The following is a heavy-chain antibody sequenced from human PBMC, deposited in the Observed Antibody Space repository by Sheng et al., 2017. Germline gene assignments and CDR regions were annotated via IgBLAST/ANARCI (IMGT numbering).Heavy chain of an antibody. CDR2: IIPILGIA. J-gene: IGHJ5*02. CDR1: GGTFSSYA. Sequence: QVQLVQSGAEVKKPGSSVKVSCKASGGTFSSYAISWVRQAPGQGLEWMGGIIPILGIANYAQKFQGRVTITADKSTSTAYMELSSLRSEDTAVYYCANHYIVVVPAASDWFDPWGQGTPGHRLL. CDR3: ANHYIVVVPAASDWFDP. D-gene: IGHD2-2*01. V-gene: IGHV1-69*04.